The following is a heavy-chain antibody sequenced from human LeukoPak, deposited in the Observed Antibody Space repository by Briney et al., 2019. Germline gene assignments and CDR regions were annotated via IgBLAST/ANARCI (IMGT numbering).Heavy chain of an antibody. CDR3: ATSPGMVARAAAEVPFDY. V-gene: IGHV1-2*02. Sequence: GASVKVSCKASGYTFTGYYMHWVRQAPGQGLEWMGWINPNSGGTNYAQKFQGRVTMTRDTSISTAYMELRSLRSDDTAMYYCATSPGMVARAAAEVPFDYWGQGTLVTVSS. D-gene: IGHD6-13*01. CDR2: INPNSGGT. J-gene: IGHJ4*02. CDR1: GYTFTGYY.